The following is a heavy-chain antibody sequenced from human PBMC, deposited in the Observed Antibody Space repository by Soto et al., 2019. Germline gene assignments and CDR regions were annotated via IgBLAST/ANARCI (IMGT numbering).Heavy chain of an antibody. J-gene: IGHJ6*02. V-gene: IGHV3-30*18. Sequence: GGSLRLSCAASGFTFSSYGMHWVRQAPGKGLEWVAVISYDGSNKYYADSVKGRFTISRDNSKNTLYLQMNSLRAEDTAVYYCAKDHRGSGWYDGYYYYGMDVWGQGTTVTVSS. CDR1: GFTFSSYG. CDR2: ISYDGSNK. D-gene: IGHD6-19*01. CDR3: AKDHRGSGWYDGYYYYGMDV.